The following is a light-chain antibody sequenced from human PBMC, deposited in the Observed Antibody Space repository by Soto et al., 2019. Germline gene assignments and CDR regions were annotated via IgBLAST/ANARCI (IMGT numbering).Light chain of an antibody. J-gene: IGLJ1*01. CDR2: EVS. CDR1: SNDVGRYSH. CDR3: ASYTSDTSRL. V-gene: IGLV2-14*01. Sequence: QSVLAQPASVSGSPGQSITISCTGSSNDVGRYSHVSWYQQHPGKTPKLIIYEVSLRPSGISDRFSASKSGNTASLTISGLQAEDEADYYCASYTSDTSRLFGTGTKVTVL.